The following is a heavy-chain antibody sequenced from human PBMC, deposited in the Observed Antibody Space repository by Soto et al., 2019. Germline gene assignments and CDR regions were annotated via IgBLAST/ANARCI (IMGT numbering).Heavy chain of an antibody. J-gene: IGHJ4*01. CDR3: AKDEGAAVESPGD. CDR1: GFIFDDFT. D-gene: IGHD6-13*01. Sequence: QPXGSLRLSCSAAGFIFDDFTMHWVRLVPGKGLQWVSYINWDGRIAMYADSVKGRFTISRDNTNNHLYLQMNSLRSDDTALYYCAKDEGAAVESPGDWGHGTLVTVSS. CDR2: INWDGRIA. V-gene: IGHV3-43*01.